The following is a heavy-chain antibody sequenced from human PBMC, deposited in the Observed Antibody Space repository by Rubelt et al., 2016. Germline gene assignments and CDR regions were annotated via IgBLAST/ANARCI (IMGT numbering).Heavy chain of an antibody. Sequence: QLQLQESGPGLVKPSETLSLTCTASGGSISSSSYYWGWIRQPPGKGLEWIGSIYYSGSTYYNPSLKVGGTISVDTSKNQFSLKLSAVTAADTAVYYCASHGSSYSFYYYYYMDVWGKGTTVTVSS. CDR2: IYYSGST. CDR1: GGSISSSSYY. V-gene: IGHV4-39*01. CDR3: ASHGSSYSFYYYYYMDV. J-gene: IGHJ6*03. D-gene: IGHD3-10*01.